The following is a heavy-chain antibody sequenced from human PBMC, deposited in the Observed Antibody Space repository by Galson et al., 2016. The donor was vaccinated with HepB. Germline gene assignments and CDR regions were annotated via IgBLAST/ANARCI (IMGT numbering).Heavy chain of an antibody. V-gene: IGHV3-9*01. J-gene: IGHJ1*01. CDR1: GFAFNDYA. D-gene: IGHD3-10*01. CDR3: AKATSGSAYGSRYFQH. Sequence: SLRLSCATSGFAFNDYAMHWVRQAPGKGLEWVSGISWNSGRIDYADSVKGRFTVSRDNAKNSLYPQINSLRAEDTALYYCAKATSGSAYGSRYFQHWGQGTLVTVSS. CDR2: ISWNSGRI.